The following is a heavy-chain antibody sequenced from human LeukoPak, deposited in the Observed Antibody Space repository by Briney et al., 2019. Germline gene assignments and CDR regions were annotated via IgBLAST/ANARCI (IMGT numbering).Heavy chain of an antibody. J-gene: IGHJ4*02. CDR1: GYTFTSYY. CDR3: ARVYCSGGSCYFRHFDY. CDR2: INPSGGST. Sequence: ASVKVSCKASGYTFTSYYMHWVRQAPGQGLEWMGIINPSGGSTSYAQKFQGRVTMTRDMSTSTVYMELSSLRSEDTAVYYCARVYCSGGSCYFRHFDYWGQGTLVTVSS. V-gene: IGHV1-46*01. D-gene: IGHD2-15*01.